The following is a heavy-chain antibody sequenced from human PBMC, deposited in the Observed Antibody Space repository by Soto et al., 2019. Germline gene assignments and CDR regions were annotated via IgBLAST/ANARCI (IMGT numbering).Heavy chain of an antibody. CDR2: IYPGDSDT. CDR3: ARQDYNYAYFDF. Sequence: VESLKIGCKGAGDSFTNYWICCVLQMPGKGLEWMGIIYPGDSDTRYSPSFQGQVIISVDQSISTAYLQWSSLRASDTAMYYCARQDYNYAYFDFWGQGTLVTVSS. V-gene: IGHV5-51*01. D-gene: IGHD5-18*01. J-gene: IGHJ4*02. CDR1: GDSFTNYW.